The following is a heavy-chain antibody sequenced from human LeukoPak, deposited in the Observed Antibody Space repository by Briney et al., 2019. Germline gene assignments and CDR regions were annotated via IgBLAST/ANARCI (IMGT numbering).Heavy chain of an antibody. Sequence: SGTLSLTCAVSGGSISSSNWWSWVRQPPGKGLEWIGEIYHSGSTYYNPSLKSRVTISVDTSKNQFSLKLSSVTAADTAMYYCARAITYGDYTSHWGQGTLVTVSS. CDR2: IYHSGST. CDR1: GGSISSSNW. J-gene: IGHJ4*02. V-gene: IGHV4-4*02. CDR3: ARAITYGDYTSH. D-gene: IGHD4-17*01.